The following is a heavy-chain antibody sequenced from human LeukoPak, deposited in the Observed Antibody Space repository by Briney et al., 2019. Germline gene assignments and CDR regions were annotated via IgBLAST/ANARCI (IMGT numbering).Heavy chain of an antibody. Sequence: GGSLRLSCAASGFTFSSYWMSWVRQAPGKGLEWVTNIKQDGSEKYYVDSVKGRFTISRDNAKNSLYLQMNSLRAEDTAVYYCARDGGSCSWDYLDYWGQGTVVTVS. CDR1: GFTFSSYW. J-gene: IGHJ4*02. CDR2: IKQDGSEK. D-gene: IGHD2-15*01. CDR3: ARDGGSCSWDYLDY. V-gene: IGHV3-7*01.